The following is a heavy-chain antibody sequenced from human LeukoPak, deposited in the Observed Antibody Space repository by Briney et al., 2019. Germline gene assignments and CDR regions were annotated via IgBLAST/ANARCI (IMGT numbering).Heavy chain of an antibody. Sequence: PAETLSLTCTVSGGSISSSSYYWGWIRQPPGKGLEWIGGIYYSGSTYYNPSLKSRLTISVDSSKNQFSLKLPSVTAADTAVYYCASDNSSSSVYWGQGTLVTVSS. CDR2: IYYSGST. J-gene: IGHJ4*02. D-gene: IGHD6-13*01. V-gene: IGHV4-39*01. CDR3: ASDNSSSSVY. CDR1: GGSISSSSYY.